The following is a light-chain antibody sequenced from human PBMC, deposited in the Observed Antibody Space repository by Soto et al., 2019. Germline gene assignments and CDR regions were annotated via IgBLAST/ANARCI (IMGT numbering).Light chain of an antibody. CDR2: DAS. V-gene: IGKV1-5*01. Sequence: DIQMTQSPSTLSASVGDRVTITCRASQSISSWLAWYQQKPGKAPKLLIYDASSLESGVPSRFSGSGSGKEFTLTISSLQPDDFATYYCQHYNSYSEAFGQGTKV. CDR1: QSISSW. CDR3: QHYNSYSEA. J-gene: IGKJ1*01.